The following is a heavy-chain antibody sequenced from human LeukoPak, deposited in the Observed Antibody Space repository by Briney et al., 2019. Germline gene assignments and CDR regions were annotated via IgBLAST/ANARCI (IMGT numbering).Heavy chain of an antibody. J-gene: IGHJ4*02. CDR1: GGSISSYY. D-gene: IGHD1-26*01. Sequence: PSETLSLTCTVSGGSISSYYWSWIRQPPGRGLEWSGYIYYSGSTNYNPSLKSRVTISVDTSKNQFSLKLSSVTAADTAVYYCARLALQEVGATQTYYLDYWGQGTLVTVPS. V-gene: IGHV4-59*01. CDR2: IYYSGST. CDR3: ARLALQEVGATQTYYLDY.